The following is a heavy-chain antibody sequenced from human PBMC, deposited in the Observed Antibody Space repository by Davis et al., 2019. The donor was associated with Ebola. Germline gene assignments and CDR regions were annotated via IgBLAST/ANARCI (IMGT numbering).Heavy chain of an antibody. J-gene: IGHJ6*03. CDR2: TRNKAKSYTT. CDR3: ARDPTRTYYDFWSGSSDYYYYMDV. V-gene: IGHV3-72*01. CDR1: GFTFSDHY. Sequence: PGGSLRLSCAVSGFTFSDHYMDWVRQAPGKGLEWVGRTRNKAKSYTTEYAASVKGRFSISRDDSKNSLYLQMNSLKTEDTAVYYCARDPTRTYYDFWSGSSDYYYYMDVWGKGTTVTVSS. D-gene: IGHD3-3*01.